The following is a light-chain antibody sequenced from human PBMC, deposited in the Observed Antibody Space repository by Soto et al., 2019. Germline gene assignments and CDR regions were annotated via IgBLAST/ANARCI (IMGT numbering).Light chain of an antibody. CDR3: QVWDSSSDHVV. J-gene: IGLJ2*01. V-gene: IGLV3-21*04. CDR1: NIGSKS. Sequence: SYELTQPPSVSVAPGKTARITCGGNNIGSKSVHWYQQKPDQAPVLVIYYDSDRPSGIPERLSGSNSGNTATLTISRVEAGDEAAYYCQVWDSSSDHVVFGGGTKLTVL. CDR2: YDS.